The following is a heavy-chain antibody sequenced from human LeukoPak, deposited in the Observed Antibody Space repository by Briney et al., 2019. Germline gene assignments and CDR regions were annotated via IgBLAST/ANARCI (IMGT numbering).Heavy chain of an antibody. Sequence: GRSLRLSCAASXFTFSSYWMHWVRQVPGKGLVWVARINPGGRSITYADSVKGRFTISRDNAKNTLYLQMDSLRAEDTGVYYCARSNQADDYWGQGTLVTVSS. CDR1: XFTFSSYW. CDR2: INPGGRSI. CDR3: ARSNQADDY. V-gene: IGHV3-74*01. J-gene: IGHJ4*02. D-gene: IGHD1-14*01.